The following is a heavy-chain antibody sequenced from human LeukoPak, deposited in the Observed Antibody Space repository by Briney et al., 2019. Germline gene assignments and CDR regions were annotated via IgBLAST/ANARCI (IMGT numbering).Heavy chain of an antibody. Sequence: KPSETLPLTCAVSGYSISSGYYWGWIRQPPGKGLEWIGNIYHSGNTYYNPSLKSRVTISVDTSKNQFSLKLSSVTASDTAVYYCARISPYYGDYPQYYYYYMGVWGKGTTVTVSS. CDR2: IYHSGNT. CDR3: ARISPYYGDYPQYYYYYMGV. CDR1: GYSISSGYY. V-gene: IGHV4-38-2*01. J-gene: IGHJ6*03. D-gene: IGHD4-17*01.